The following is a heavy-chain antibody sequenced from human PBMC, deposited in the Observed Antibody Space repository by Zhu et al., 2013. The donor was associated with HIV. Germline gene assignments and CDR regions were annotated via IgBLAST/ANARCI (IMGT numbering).Heavy chain of an antibody. D-gene: IGHD6-13*01. J-gene: IGHJ4*02. Sequence: FTSYGISWVRQAPGQGLEWMGWISAYSGNTNYAQKLQGRVTMTTDTSTSTAYMELSSLRSDDTAVYYCARASEGSLPAPSLDYWGQGTLVTVS. CDR3: ARASEGSLPAPSLDY. CDR1: FTSYG. V-gene: IGHV1-18*01. CDR2: ISAYSGNT.